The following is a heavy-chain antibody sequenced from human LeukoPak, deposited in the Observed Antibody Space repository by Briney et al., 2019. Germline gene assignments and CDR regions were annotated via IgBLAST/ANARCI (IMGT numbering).Heavy chain of an antibody. CDR3: ATRNHGYYYDY. D-gene: IGHD3-10*01. J-gene: IGHJ4*02. Sequence: PGGSLRLSCVASGFTFSNYGMHWVRQAPGKGLEWVSAISGSGGSTYYADSVKGRFTISRDNSKNTLYLQMNSLRAEDTAVYYCATRNHGYYYDYWGQGTLVTVSS. CDR1: GFTFSNYG. CDR2: ISGSGGST. V-gene: IGHV3-23*01.